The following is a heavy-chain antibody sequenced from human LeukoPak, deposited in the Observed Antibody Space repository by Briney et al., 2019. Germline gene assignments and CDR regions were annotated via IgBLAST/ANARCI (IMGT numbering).Heavy chain of an antibody. CDR3: AKEIYVWGSYRPIAY. J-gene: IGHJ4*02. V-gene: IGHV3-23*01. CDR1: GFTFSSYA. Sequence: GGSLRLSCAVSGFTFSSYAMSWVRQAPGKGLEWVSAISGSGGSTYYADSVKGRFTISRDNSENTLYLQMNSLRAEDTAVYYCAKEIYVWGSYRPIAYWGQGTLVTVSS. D-gene: IGHD3-16*02. CDR2: ISGSGGST.